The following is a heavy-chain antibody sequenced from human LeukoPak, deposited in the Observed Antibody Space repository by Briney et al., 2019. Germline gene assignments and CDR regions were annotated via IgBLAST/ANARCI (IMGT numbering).Heavy chain of an antibody. CDR3: VRGVRRPGSGSSSIRYFDF. J-gene: IGHJ4*02. CDR2: IRYDGSNK. CDR1: GFTFSSYG. V-gene: IGHV3-30*02. D-gene: IGHD3-10*01. Sequence: QAGGSLRLSCAASGFTFSSYGMHWVRQAPGKGLEWVAFIRYDGSNKYYADSVKGRFTISRDNSKNTLYLQMNSLRAGDSAIYYCVRGVRRPGSGSSSIRYFDFWGQGTLVTVSS.